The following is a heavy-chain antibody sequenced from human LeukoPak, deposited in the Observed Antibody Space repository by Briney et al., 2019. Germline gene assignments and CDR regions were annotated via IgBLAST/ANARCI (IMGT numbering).Heavy chain of an antibody. J-gene: IGHJ6*02. V-gene: IGHV4-59*08. CDR1: GGSISSYY. CDR2: IYYSGST. CDR3: ARPSRHVGPCYGMDV. Sequence: SETLSLTCTVSGGSISSYYWSWIRQPPGKGLEWIGYIYYSGSTNYNPSLKSRVTISVDTSKNQFSLKLSSVTAADTAVYYCARPSRHVGPCYGMDVWGQGTTVTVSS. D-gene: IGHD1-26*01.